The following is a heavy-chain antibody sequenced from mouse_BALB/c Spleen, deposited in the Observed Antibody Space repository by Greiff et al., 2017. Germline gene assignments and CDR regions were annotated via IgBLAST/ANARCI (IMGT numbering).Heavy chain of an antibody. CDR1: GFTFSSYA. J-gene: IGHJ4*01. Sequence: EVQGVESGGGLVKPGGSLKLSCAASGFTFSSYAMSWVRQSPEKRLEWVAEISSGGSYTYYPDTVTGRFTISRDNAKNTLYLEMSSLRSEDTAMYYCARVLRYYAMDYWGQGTSVTVSS. V-gene: IGHV5-9-4*01. D-gene: IGHD1-1*01. CDR3: ARVLRYYAMDY. CDR2: ISSGGSYT.